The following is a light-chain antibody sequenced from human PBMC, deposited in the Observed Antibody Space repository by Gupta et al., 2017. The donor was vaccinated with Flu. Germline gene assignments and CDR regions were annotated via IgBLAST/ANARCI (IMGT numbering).Light chain of an antibody. Sequence: QSVLTQPPSASGTPGQRVTISCSGSSSNIGSNYVYWYQQLPGTAPKLLIYRNNQRPSGVPDRFSGSKPGTSASLAISGLRSEDEADYYCAAWDDSLSAYWVFGGGTKLTVL. J-gene: IGLJ3*02. CDR3: AAWDDSLSAYWV. CDR2: RNN. CDR1: SSNIGSNY. V-gene: IGLV1-47*01.